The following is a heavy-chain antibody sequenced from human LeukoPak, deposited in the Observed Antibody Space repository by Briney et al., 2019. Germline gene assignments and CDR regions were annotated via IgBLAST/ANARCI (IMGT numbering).Heavy chain of an antibody. CDR2: IYYGGST. D-gene: IGHD6-6*01. CDR1: GASISGVDHF. V-gene: IGHV4-31*03. J-gene: IGHJ3*02. Sequence: PSETLSLTYTVSGASISGVDHFWSWVRRHPGKGLEWIGYIYYGGSTYYNPSLKSRLTISVDTSKNQFSLNLSSVTAADTAIYYCASRPRTGTSSFTDAVDIWGQGTMVTVSS. CDR3: ASRPRTGTSSFTDAVDI.